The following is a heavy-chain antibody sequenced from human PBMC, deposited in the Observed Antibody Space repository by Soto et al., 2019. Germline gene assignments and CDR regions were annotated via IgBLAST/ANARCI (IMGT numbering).Heavy chain of an antibody. J-gene: IGHJ3*02. CDR2: ISAYNGNT. D-gene: IGHD3-10*01. CDR1: GYTFTSYV. V-gene: IGHV1-18*01. CDR3: ARKMVRGAHDGFDI. Sequence: QVQLVQSGGEVKKPGASVKVSCKASGYTFTSYVISWVRQAPGQGLEWMGWISAYNGNTNYAQKLQGRGTMTTDTSTSTAYVEVRSLTSDDPAVYYCARKMVRGAHDGFDIWGQGTMVTVSS.